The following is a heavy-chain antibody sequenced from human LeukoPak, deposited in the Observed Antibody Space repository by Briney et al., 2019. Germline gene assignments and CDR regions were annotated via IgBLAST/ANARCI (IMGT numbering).Heavy chain of an antibody. D-gene: IGHD3-3*01. Sequence: KISCKGSGYSFTSYWIGWVRQMPGKGLEWMGGIIPIFGTANYAQKFQGRVTITADKSTSTAYMELSSLRSEDTAVYYCARADYDFWSGYNYYYYYMDVWGKGTTVTVSS. J-gene: IGHJ6*03. CDR3: ARADYDFWSGYNYYYYYMDV. CDR1: GYSFTSYW. V-gene: IGHV1-69*06. CDR2: IIPIFGTA.